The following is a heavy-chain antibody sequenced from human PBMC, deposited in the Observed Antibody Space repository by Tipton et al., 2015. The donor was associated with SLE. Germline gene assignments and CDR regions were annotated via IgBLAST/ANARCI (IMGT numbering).Heavy chain of an antibody. D-gene: IGHD1-26*01. J-gene: IGHJ4*02. Sequence: SLRLSCAASGFTFSSYSMNWVRQAPGKGLEWVSSISSSSSYIYYADSVKGRFTISRDNAKSSLYLQMNSLRAEDTAVYYCARDYSGSYHPCFDYWGQGTLVTVSS. CDR2: ISSSSSYI. CDR3: ARDYSGSYHPCFDY. CDR1: GFTFSSYS. V-gene: IGHV3-21*01.